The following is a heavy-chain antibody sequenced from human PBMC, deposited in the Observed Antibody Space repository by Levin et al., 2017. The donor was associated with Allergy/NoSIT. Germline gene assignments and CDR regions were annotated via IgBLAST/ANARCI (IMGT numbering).Heavy chain of an antibody. V-gene: IGHV3-23*01. CDR2: ISGGGGST. Sequence: PGGSLRLSCAASGFTFSTYAMCWVRQAPGKGLEWVSAISGGGGSTNYADSVKGRFTISRDNSKNTLYLQMNSLRAEDTAVYYCAKGRGNWNVPFDSWGQGTLVTVSS. CDR1: GFTFSTYA. CDR3: AKGRGNWNVPFDS. D-gene: IGHD1-1*01. J-gene: IGHJ4*02.